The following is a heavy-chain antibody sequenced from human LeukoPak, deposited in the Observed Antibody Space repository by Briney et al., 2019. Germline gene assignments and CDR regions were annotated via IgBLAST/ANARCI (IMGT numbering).Heavy chain of an antibody. V-gene: IGHV4-59*08. Sequence: PSETLSLTCTVSGGSISSYYWSWIRQPPGKGLEWIGYIYYSGNTNYNPSLKSRVTISVDMSKNQFSLKLSSVTAPYTAVYYCARHKRYYDFGRFDPWGQGTLVTVSS. CDR2: IYYSGNT. D-gene: IGHD3-3*01. CDR3: ARHKRYYDFGRFDP. J-gene: IGHJ5*02. CDR1: GGSISSYY.